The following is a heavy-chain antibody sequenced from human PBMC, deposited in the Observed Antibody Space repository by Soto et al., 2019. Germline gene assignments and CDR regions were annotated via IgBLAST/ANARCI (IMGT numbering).Heavy chain of an antibody. CDR3: ARQQGDYYRWFDP. Sequence: QVQVVQSGAEVKKPGASVKVSCKASGFTFTAYHMHWVRQAPGQGLEWMGWIDLNNGDTHYEQKFQGWVTMTRDKSISTAYMELGNLKSDDTAVYYCARQQGDYYRWFDPWGQGTLVIVSS. V-gene: IGHV1-2*04. J-gene: IGHJ5*02. CDR1: GFTFTAYH. CDR2: IDLNNGDT. D-gene: IGHD4-17*01.